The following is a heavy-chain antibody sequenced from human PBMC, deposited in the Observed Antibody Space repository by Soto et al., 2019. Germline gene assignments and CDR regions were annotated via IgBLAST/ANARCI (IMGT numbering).Heavy chain of an antibody. D-gene: IGHD3-9*01. V-gene: IGHV4-59*01. J-gene: IGHJ4*02. CDR2: IYYSGST. CDR1: GGTISSYD. Sequence: PSETLSLTCTVSGGTISSYDWSWIRQPPGKGLEWIGYIYYSGSTNYNPSLKSRVTISVDTSKNQFSLKLSSVTAADTAVYYCAGSDYDILTEEGYFDYWGQGTLVTVSS. CDR3: AGSDYDILTEEGYFDY.